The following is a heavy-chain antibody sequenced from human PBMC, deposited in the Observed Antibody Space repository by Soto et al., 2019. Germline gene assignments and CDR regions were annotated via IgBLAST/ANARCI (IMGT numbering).Heavy chain of an antibody. CDR3: ARNSHYYGSGSYPHYFDY. Sequence: PSETLSLTCTFSGFYISSYYWSWIRQPPGKGLEWIGYIYYSGSTNYNPSLKSRVTISVDTSKNQFSLKLSSVTAADTAVYYCARNSHYYGSGSYPHYFDYWGQGTLVTVSS. CDR1: GFYISSYY. J-gene: IGHJ4*02. CDR2: IYYSGST. V-gene: IGHV4-59*01. D-gene: IGHD3-10*01.